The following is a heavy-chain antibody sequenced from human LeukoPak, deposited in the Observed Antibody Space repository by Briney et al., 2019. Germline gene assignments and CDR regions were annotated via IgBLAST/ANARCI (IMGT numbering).Heavy chain of an antibody. Sequence: GGSLRLSCAASGFTFSSYWMHWVRQAPGKGLEWVSYISSSSSTIYYADSVKGRFTISRDNAKNSLFLQMNSLRAEDTAVYYCARDGGYDYWGQGTLVTVSS. CDR3: ARDGGYDY. D-gene: IGHD3-16*01. V-gene: IGHV3-48*01. CDR2: ISSSSSTI. J-gene: IGHJ4*02. CDR1: GFTFSSYW.